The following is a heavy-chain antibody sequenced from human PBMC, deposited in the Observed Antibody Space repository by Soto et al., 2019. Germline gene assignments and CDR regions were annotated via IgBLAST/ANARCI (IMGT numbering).Heavy chain of an antibody. D-gene: IGHD6-13*01. V-gene: IGHV1-46*01. CDR1: VYRVPSSD. CDR2: INPSGGST. Sequence: AGQGSCNASVYRVPSSDIKWLRQAPGQGLEWMGIINPSGGSTSYAQKFQGRVTMTRDTSTSTVYMELSSLRSEDTAVYYCARDREIAAAGQDYWGQGTLVNVSA. J-gene: IGHJ4*02. CDR3: ARDREIAAAGQDY.